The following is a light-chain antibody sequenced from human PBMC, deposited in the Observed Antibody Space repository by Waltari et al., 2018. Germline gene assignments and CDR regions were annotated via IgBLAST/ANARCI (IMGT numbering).Light chain of an antibody. V-gene: IGLV2-23*02. CDR2: YVS. J-gene: IGLJ2*01. Sequence: QSALTPPASVSGSPGLSITLSCSGSCRYWWRYTLVSWYQQHPGKAPKLMMYYVSKRPLGVSNRFSGSKSGNTASLTISGLQAEDEADYYCCSYAGSSTVVFGGGTKLTVL. CDR3: CSYAGSSTVV. CDR1: CRYWWRYTL.